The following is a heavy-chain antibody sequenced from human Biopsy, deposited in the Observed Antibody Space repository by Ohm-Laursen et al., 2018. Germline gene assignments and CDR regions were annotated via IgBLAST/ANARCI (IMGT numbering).Heavy chain of an antibody. V-gene: IGHV1-2*02. CDR3: ARDIMNRIAGLVARSDVFDV. D-gene: IGHD3-16*01. CDR2: ISPNSGGT. CDR1: GYAVNDYF. J-gene: IGHJ3*01. Sequence: ATVKISCKGSGYAVNDYFLHWLRQAPGQGPEWMGWISPNSGGTNYSQKFQGRVTMTTDTSTSTVYLELRRLISDDTAVYYCARDIMNRIAGLVARSDVFDVWGQGTLVTVSS.